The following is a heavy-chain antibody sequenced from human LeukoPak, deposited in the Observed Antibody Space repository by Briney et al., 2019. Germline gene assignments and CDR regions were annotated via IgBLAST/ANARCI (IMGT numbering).Heavy chain of an antibody. J-gene: IGHJ4*02. CDR2: INPNSGGT. CDR1: GYTFTGYY. V-gene: IGHV1-2*02. Sequence: RASVKVSCKAPGYTFTGYYMHWVRQAPGQGLEWMGWINPNSGGTNYAQKFQGRVTMTRDTSISTAYMELSRLRSDDTAVYYCARDSSGYYWGYWGQGTLVTVSS. CDR3: ARDSSGYYWGY. D-gene: IGHD3-22*01.